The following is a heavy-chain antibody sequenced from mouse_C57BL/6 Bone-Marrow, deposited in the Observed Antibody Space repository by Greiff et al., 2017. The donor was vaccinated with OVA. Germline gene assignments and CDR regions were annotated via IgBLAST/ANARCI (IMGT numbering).Heavy chain of an antibody. V-gene: IGHV1-55*01. CDR3: ASNYGSSSPYAMDY. J-gene: IGHJ4*01. Sequence: VQLQQPGAELVKPGASVKMSCKASGYTFTSYWITWVKQRPGQGLEWIGDIYPGSGSTNYNEKFKSKATLTVDTSSSTAYMQLSSLTSEDSAVYYCASNYGSSSPYAMDYWGQGTSVTVSS. CDR2: IYPGSGST. D-gene: IGHD1-1*01. CDR1: GYTFTSYW.